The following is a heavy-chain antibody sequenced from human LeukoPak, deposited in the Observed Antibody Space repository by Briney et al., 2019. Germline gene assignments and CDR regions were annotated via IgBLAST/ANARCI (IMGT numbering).Heavy chain of an antibody. D-gene: IGHD3-22*01. CDR3: ARHRSVVSPFDY. CDR2: IYYSGST. J-gene: IGHJ4*02. Sequence: SETLSLTCTVSGGSISSYYWSWIRQPPGKGLEWIGYIYYSGSTNYNPSLKSRVTISVDTSKNQFSLKLSSVAAGDTAVYYCARHRSVVSPFDYWGQGTLVTVSS. V-gene: IGHV4-59*08. CDR1: GGSISSYY.